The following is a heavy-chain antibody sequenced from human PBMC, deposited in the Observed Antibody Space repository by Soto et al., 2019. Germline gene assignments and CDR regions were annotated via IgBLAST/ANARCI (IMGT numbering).Heavy chain of an antibody. J-gene: IGHJ3*01. D-gene: IGHD2-15*01. Sequence: GASVKVSCKASGYTFTSYYMHWVRQAPGQGLEWMGIINPSGGSTSYAQKFQGRVTMTRDTSTSTVYMELSSLRSEDTAVYYCARAPRETSSYCSGGSCYGGDAFDXWGQGTMVTVSS. CDR1: GYTFTSYY. CDR3: ARAPRETSSYCSGGSCYGGDAFDX. V-gene: IGHV1-46*03. CDR2: INPSGGST.